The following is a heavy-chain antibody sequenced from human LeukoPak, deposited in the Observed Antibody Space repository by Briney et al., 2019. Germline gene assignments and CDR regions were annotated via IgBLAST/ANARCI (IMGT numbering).Heavy chain of an antibody. J-gene: IGHJ4*02. CDR1: GFTFSSFW. D-gene: IGHD5/OR15-5a*01. Sequence: GGSLRLSCAASGFTFSSFWMHWVRQAPGKGLVWVSRINSDGGSTIYADSVKGRFTISRDNAKNMLYLQMNSLRVEDTAVYYCARGGALVSIDYWGQGTLLTASS. V-gene: IGHV3-74*01. CDR2: INSDGGST. CDR3: ARGGALVSIDY.